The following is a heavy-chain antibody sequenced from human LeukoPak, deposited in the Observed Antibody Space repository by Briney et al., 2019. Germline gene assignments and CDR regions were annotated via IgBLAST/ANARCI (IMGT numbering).Heavy chain of an antibody. CDR3: AREEVGGFDY. V-gene: IGHV3-48*01. D-gene: IGHD3-10*01. J-gene: IGHJ4*02. CDR2: ISSSSSTI. CDR1: GFTFSSYS. Sequence: GGSLRLSCAASGFTFSSYSMNWVRQAPGEGLEWVSYISSSSSTIYYADSVKGRFTISRDNAKNSLYLQMNSLRAEDTAVYYCAREEVGGFDYWGQGTLVTVSS.